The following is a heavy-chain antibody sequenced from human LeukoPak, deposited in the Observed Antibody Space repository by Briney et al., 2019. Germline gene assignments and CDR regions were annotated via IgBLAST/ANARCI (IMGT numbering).Heavy chain of an antibody. V-gene: IGHV3-30*18. D-gene: IGHD3-16*01. CDR3: AKVGGYAVDY. Sequence: GGSLRLSCAASGFTFSNYWMSWVRQAPGKGLEWVAVISYDESNNYYADSVKGRFTISRDNSKNTLYPQMNSLRAEDTAVYYCAKVGGYAVDYWGQGTLVTVSS. CDR2: ISYDESNN. J-gene: IGHJ4*02. CDR1: GFTFSNYW.